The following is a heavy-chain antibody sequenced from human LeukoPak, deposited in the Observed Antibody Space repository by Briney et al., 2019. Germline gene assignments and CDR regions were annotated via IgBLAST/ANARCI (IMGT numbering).Heavy chain of an antibody. CDR3: ARRNSVYPTYYYYYYMDV. V-gene: IGHV3-7*01. J-gene: IGHJ6*03. CDR1: GFTFSSYW. CDR2: IKQDGSEK. Sequence: PGGSLRLSCEASGFTFSSYWMSWVRQAPGKGLEWVATIKQDGSEKYYVVSVKGRFTISRDNAKNSLYLQMNSLRAEDTAVYYCARRNSVYPTYYYYYYMDVWGKGTTVTVSS. D-gene: IGHD3-16*02.